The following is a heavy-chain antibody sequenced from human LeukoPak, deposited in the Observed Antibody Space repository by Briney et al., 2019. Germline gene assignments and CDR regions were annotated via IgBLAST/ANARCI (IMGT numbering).Heavy chain of an antibody. Sequence: GGSLRLSCAASGFTFSSYSMNWVRQAPGKGLEWVSSISSSSSYIYYADSVKGRFTISRDNAKNSLYLQMNSLRAEDTAVYYCARDWRRVGASYGAFDIWGQGTMVTVSS. CDR2: ISSSSSYI. V-gene: IGHV3-21*01. J-gene: IGHJ3*02. D-gene: IGHD3-10*01. CDR3: ARDWRRVGASYGAFDI. CDR1: GFTFSSYS.